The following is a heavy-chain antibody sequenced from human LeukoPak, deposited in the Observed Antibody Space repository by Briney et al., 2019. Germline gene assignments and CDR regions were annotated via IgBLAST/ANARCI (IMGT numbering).Heavy chain of an antibody. CDR1: GYTLTELS. V-gene: IGHV1-24*01. CDR2: FDPEDGET. CDR3: ATGQTAAAGFYWFDP. J-gene: IGHJ5*02. D-gene: IGHD6-13*01. Sequence: ASVKVSCKVSGYTLTELSMHWVRQAPGKGLEWMGGFDPEDGETIYAQKFQGRVTMTEDTSTDTAYMELSSLRSEDTAVYYCATGQTAAAGFYWFDPWGQGTLVTVSS.